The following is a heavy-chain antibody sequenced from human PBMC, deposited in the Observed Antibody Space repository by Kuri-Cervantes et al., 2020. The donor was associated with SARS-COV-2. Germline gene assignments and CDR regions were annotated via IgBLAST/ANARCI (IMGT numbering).Heavy chain of an antibody. Sequence: ETLSLTCAASGFTFSSYSMNWVRQAPGKGLEWVSYISSSSSTIYYADSVKGRFTISRDNAKNSLYLQTSSLRDEDTAVYYCARETLGPYYYDSSGYQNDAFDIWGQGTMVTVSS. CDR3: ARETLGPYYYDSSGYQNDAFDI. CDR1: GFTFSSYS. J-gene: IGHJ3*02. V-gene: IGHV3-48*02. CDR2: ISSSSSTI. D-gene: IGHD3-22*01.